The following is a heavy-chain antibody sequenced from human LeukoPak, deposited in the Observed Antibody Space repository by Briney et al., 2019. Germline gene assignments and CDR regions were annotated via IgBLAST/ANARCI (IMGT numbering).Heavy chain of an antibody. J-gene: IGHJ4*02. V-gene: IGHV3-13*01. D-gene: IGHD2-8*01. Sequence: PGGSLRLSCAASGFSFSNYDMHWVRQATGKGLEWVSAMSTSGDTYYPGSMKGRFTISRENAKNSLYLQMNSLRAGDTAVYYCVRAPHGDYFDYWGQGTLVTVSS. CDR3: VRAPHGDYFDY. CDR1: GFSFSNYD. CDR2: MSTSGDT.